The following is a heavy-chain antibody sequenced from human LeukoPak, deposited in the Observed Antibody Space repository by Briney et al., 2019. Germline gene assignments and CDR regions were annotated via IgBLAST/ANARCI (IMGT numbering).Heavy chain of an antibody. Sequence: SETLSLTCTVSGYSISSGYYWGWIRQPPGKGLEWIGSIYHSGSTYYNPSLKSRVTISVDTSKNQFSLKLSSVTAADTAVYYCARDQGDIPWGQGTLVTVSS. D-gene: IGHD5-12*01. CDR1: GYSISSGYY. V-gene: IGHV4-38-2*02. J-gene: IGHJ5*02. CDR3: ARDQGDIP. CDR2: IYHSGST.